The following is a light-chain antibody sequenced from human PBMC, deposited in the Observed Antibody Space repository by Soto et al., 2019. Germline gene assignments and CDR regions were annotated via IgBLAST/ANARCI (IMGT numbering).Light chain of an antibody. CDR3: QQRSNWLT. J-gene: IGKJ4*01. V-gene: IGKV3D-20*02. Sequence: DIVSTQSPGTLSLSPGERATLSCRASQSVSSSYLAWYQQKPGQAPRLLIYGASTRATGIPARLSGSGSGTEFTRTISSLQSEDLAVYSCQQRSNWLTFGGGTKVDIK. CDR1: QSVSSSY. CDR2: GAS.